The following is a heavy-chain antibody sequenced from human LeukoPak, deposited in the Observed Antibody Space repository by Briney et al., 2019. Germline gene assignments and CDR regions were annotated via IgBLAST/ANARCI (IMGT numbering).Heavy chain of an antibody. J-gene: IGHJ3*02. CDR1: GFTFSNYA. Sequence: PGGSLRVSCAASGFTFSNYAMSWVRQAPGRGLEWVSGISGSGSNTYYADPVRGRFTISRDNARNSLSLQMNSLRADDAAVYYCARASSKQLAGYLPDGFDIWGQGTMVTVSS. V-gene: IGHV3-23*01. CDR2: ISGSGSNT. D-gene: IGHD3-9*01. CDR3: ARASSKQLAGYLPDGFDI.